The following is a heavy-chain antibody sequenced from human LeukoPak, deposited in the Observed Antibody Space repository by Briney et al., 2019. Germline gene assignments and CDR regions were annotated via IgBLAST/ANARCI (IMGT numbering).Heavy chain of an antibody. J-gene: IGHJ4*02. CDR1: GFTFSRYD. CDR3: ARSVPGGSGWMGSIEY. CDR2: IGTAGDT. V-gene: IGHV3-13*01. Sequence: GGSLRLSCAASGFTFSRYDMHWVRQSTGKGLEWVSGIGTAGDTFYLGSVKGRFTISRENAKNSLHLQMDSLRVGDTAVYYCARSVPGGSGWMGSIEYWGQGTLVTVPS. D-gene: IGHD6-19*01.